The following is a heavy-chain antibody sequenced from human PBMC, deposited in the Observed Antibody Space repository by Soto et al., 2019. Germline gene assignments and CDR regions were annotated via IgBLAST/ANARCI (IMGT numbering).Heavy chain of an antibody. CDR2: INPSGGST. D-gene: IGHD3-9*01. CDR1: GYTFTSYY. J-gene: IGHJ5*02. Sequence: ASVKVSCKASGYTFTSYYMHWVRQAPGQGLEWMGIINPSGGSTSYAQKFQGRVTMTRDTSTSTVYMELSSLRSEDTAVYYCARDRLQRVGLVIQTTNWFDPWGQGTLVTVSS. V-gene: IGHV1-46*01. CDR3: ARDRLQRVGLVIQTTNWFDP.